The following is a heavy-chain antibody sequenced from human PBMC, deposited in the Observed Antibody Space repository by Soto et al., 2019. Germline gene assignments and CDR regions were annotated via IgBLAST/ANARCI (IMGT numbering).Heavy chain of an antibody. J-gene: IGHJ3*01. D-gene: IGHD2-2*01. CDR2: ISGDGGYK. Sequence: EVQLVESGGGLVQPGRSLRLSCAASGFTFVDYAMHWVRQAPGHGLEWVSGISGDGGYKGYADSVKGRFTISRDNAKKSLYLEMNSLRVEDTALYYCTKDEVYCSSISCKDAFDYWGQGTMVTVS. V-gene: IGHV3-9*01. CDR3: TKDEVYCSSISCKDAFDY. CDR1: GFTFVDYA.